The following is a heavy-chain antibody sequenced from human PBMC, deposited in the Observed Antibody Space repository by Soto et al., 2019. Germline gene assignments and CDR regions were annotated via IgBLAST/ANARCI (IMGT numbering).Heavy chain of an antibody. J-gene: IGHJ6*02. CDR2: LYSGGST. CDR1: GFTVSSNY. Sequence: GSLRLSCAASGFTVSSNYMGWVRQAPGKGLEWVSVLYSGGSTYYANSVRGRFTISRDNSKNTLYLQMNSLRAEDTAVHYCARGRLPGSNYYGMDVCGPGPTVTVSS. CDR3: ARGRLPGSNYYGMDV. D-gene: IGHD3-10*01. V-gene: IGHV3-53*01.